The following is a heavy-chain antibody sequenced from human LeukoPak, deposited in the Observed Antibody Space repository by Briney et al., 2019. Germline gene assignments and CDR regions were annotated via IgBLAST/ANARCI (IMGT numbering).Heavy chain of an antibody. D-gene: IGHD3-22*01. CDR2: ISYDGSNK. V-gene: IGHV3-30-3*01. J-gene: IGHJ6*02. CDR1: GFTFSSYA. Sequence: PGGSLRLSCAASGFTFSSYAMHWVRQAPGKELEWVAVISYDGSNKYYADSVKGRFTISRDNSKNTLYLQMNSLRAEDTAVYYCARDLGYYDSSGYRPQVPGRGMDVWGQGTTVTVSS. CDR3: ARDLGYYDSSGYRPQVPGRGMDV.